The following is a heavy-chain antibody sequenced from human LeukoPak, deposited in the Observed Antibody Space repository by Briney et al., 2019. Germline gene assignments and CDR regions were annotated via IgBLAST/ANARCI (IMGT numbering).Heavy chain of an antibody. J-gene: IGHJ4*02. V-gene: IGHV3-23*01. Sequence: GGSLRLSCAVSGFTFTCYAMSWVRQAPGKGLEWVSTISGGGGTTYYADSVKGRFTISRDNSKNTLYLQMNSLRAEDTALYYCAKSYRAGDCYRSRFDYWGQRTLVTVSS. CDR1: GFTFTCYA. CDR3: AKSYRAGDCYRSRFDY. D-gene: IGHD2-21*02. CDR2: ISGGGGTT.